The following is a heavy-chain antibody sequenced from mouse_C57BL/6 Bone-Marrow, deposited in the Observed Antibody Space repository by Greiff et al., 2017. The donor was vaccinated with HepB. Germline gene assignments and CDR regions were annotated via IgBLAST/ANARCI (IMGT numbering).Heavy chain of an antibody. CDR2: IHPNSGST. V-gene: IGHV1-64*01. D-gene: IGHD1-1*01. J-gene: IGHJ3*01. CDR1: GYTFTSYW. CDR3: ARCYGSSPFAY. Sequence: VQLQQPGAELVKPGASVKLSCKASGYTFTSYWMHWVKQRPGQGLEWIGMIHPNSGSTNYNEKFKSKATLTVDKSSSTACMQLSSLTSEDSAVYYCARCYGSSPFAYWGQGTLVTVSA.